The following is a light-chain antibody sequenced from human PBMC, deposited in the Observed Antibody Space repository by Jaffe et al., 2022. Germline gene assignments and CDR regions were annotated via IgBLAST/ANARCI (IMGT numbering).Light chain of an antibody. CDR1: QAITKY. CDR2: DAS. J-gene: IGKJ2*01. CDR3: QQYDTLPYT. Sequence: DIQMTQSPSFLSASVGDRVTITCQTRQAITKYLNWYQKKPTEAPKLLIHDASNLESGVPLRFTGGGSGTDFNFTISSLQPEDAATYYCQQYDTLPYTFGQGTKLE. V-gene: IGKV1-33*01.